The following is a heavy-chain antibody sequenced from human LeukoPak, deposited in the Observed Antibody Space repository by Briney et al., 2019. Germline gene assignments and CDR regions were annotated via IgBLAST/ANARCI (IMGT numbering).Heavy chain of an antibody. CDR1: GFTFSNAW. Sequence: GGSLRLSCAASGFTFSNAWMSWVRQPPGKGMELVGRIKSKTDGGTTDYAAPVEGRFSISRDDSTSTLYLQMNSLKTADTAVYYCTTERTGTDYYYYYMDVWGKGTTVTVSS. D-gene: IGHD1-7*01. CDR2: IKSKTDGGTT. J-gene: IGHJ6*03. CDR3: TTERTGTDYYYYYMDV. V-gene: IGHV3-15*01.